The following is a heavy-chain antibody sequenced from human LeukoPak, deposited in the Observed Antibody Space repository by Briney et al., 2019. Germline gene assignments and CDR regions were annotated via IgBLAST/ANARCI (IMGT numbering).Heavy chain of an antibody. CDR1: GGSISSSSYY. Sequence: PSETLSLTCTVSGGSISSSSYYWGWIRQPPGKGLEWIGSIYYSGSTYYNPSLKSRVTISVDTSKNQFSLKLSSVTVADTAVYYCARQSRRSYYYGSGSYYNYWGQGTLVTVSS. D-gene: IGHD3-10*01. J-gene: IGHJ4*02. CDR2: IYYSGST. CDR3: ARQSRRSYYYGSGSYYNY. V-gene: IGHV4-39*01.